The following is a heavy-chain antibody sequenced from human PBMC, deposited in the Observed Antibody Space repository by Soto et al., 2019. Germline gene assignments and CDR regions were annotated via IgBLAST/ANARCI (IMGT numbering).Heavy chain of an antibody. CDR3: TTAGGNIVLMATAHYYYYGMDV. J-gene: IGHJ6*02. Sequence: GGSLRLSCAASGFTFSNAWMNWVRQAPGKGLEWVGRIKSKTDGGTTDYAAPVKGRFTISRDDSKNTLYLQMNSLKTEDTAVYYCTTAGGNIVLMATAHYYYYGMDVWGQGTTVTVSS. CDR2: IKSKTDGGTT. D-gene: IGHD2-8*01. CDR1: GFTFSNAW. V-gene: IGHV3-15*07.